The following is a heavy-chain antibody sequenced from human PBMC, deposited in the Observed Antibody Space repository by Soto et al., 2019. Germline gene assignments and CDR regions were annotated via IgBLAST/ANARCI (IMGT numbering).Heavy chain of an antibody. CDR1: GGSISSSSYY. Sequence: QLQLQESGPGLVKPSETLSLTCTVSGGSISSSSYYWGWIRQPPGKGLEWIGSIYYSGSTYYNPSLQSRVTISVDTSKNQFSLKLSSVTAADTAVYYCARHSGYYDILTGKYDYWGQGTLVTVSS. D-gene: IGHD3-9*01. V-gene: IGHV4-39*01. CDR2: IYYSGST. J-gene: IGHJ4*02. CDR3: ARHSGYYDILTGKYDY.